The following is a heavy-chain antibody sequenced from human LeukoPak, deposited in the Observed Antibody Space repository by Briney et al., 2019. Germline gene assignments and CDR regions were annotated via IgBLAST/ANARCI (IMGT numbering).Heavy chain of an antibody. CDR1: GGSISSSSYY. Sequence: PSETLSLTCTVSGGSISSSSYYWGWIRQPPGKGLEWIGNIYYSGSTYYNPSLESRVTISVDTSKNQFSLKLSSVTAADTAVYYCATPDSSGYHYLYWGQGTLVTVSS. V-gene: IGHV4-39*01. CDR3: ATPDSSGYHYLY. D-gene: IGHD3-22*01. J-gene: IGHJ4*02. CDR2: IYYSGST.